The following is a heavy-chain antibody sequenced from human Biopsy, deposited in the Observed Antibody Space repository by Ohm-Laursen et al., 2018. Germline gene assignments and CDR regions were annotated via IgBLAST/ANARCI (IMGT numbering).Heavy chain of an antibody. CDR1: GFSLSARGMC. CDR3: ARTPILIVSAGLVYRHRRHLQGMDV. CDR2: VDWDDYK. V-gene: IGHV2-70*11. D-gene: IGHD6-13*01. J-gene: IGHJ6*02. Sequence: TQTITLTRSFSGFSLSARGMCVSWIRQAPGKALEWLARVDWDDYKDYSASLQTKLSISKDTSNDQVVLTVNNVDPADTATYYCARTPILIVSAGLVYRHRRHLQGMDVWGQGIAVTVS.